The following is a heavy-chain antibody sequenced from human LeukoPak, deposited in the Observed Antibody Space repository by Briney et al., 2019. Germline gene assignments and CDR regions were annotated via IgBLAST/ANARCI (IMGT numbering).Heavy chain of an antibody. CDR1: GFTVSSNY. V-gene: IGHV3-53*01. D-gene: IGHD2-2*01. J-gene: IGHJ5*02. CDR3: ARGTVPTAPSGFDP. CDR2: IYSGGST. Sequence: GGSLRLSCAASGFTVSSNYMSWVRQAPGKGLEWVSVIYSGGSTYYADSVKGRFTISRDNSKNTLYLQMNSLRAEDTAVYYCARGTVPTAPSGFDPWGQGTLVTVSS.